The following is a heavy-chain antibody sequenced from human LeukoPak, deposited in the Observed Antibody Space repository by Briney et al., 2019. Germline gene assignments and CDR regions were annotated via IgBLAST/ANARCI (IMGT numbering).Heavy chain of an antibody. CDR1: GGSISSGGYY. CDR2: ISYSGSA. J-gene: IGHJ5*02. D-gene: IGHD2-15*01. Sequence: PSETLSLTCTVSGGSISSGGYYWSWIRQHPGKGLEWMGHISYSGSAYYNPSLKSQLTISVDTSNNHFTLKLSSVTAADTAVYYCARQLRCSGGSCYSRGDWFDPWGQGTLVTVSS. CDR3: ARQLRCSGGSCYSRGDWFDP. V-gene: IGHV4-31*01.